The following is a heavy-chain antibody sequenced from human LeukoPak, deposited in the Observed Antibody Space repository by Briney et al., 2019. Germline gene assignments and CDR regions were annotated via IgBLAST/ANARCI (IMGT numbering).Heavy chain of an antibody. J-gene: IGHJ4*02. D-gene: IGHD1-26*01. CDR2: IYSSGST. Sequence: SETLSLTCTVSGGSISSGTYYWSWIRQPAGKGLEWIGRIYSSGSTNYNPSLKSRVTISVDTSRNQFSLKLSSMTAADTAVYYCARSGLVGADFDYWGQGILVTVSS. CDR3: ARSGLVGADFDY. CDR1: GGSISSGTYY. V-gene: IGHV4-61*02.